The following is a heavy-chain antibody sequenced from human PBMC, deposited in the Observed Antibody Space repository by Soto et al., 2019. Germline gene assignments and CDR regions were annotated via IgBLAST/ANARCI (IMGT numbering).Heavy chain of an antibody. V-gene: IGHV4-39*01. CDR1: GGSISSSSYY. D-gene: IGHD2-2*03. CDR3: ARLDQYYYYGMDV. J-gene: IGHJ6*02. Sequence: QLLESGPGLVKPSETLSLTCTVSGGSISSSSYYWGWIRQPPGKGLEWIGSIYYSGSTYYNPSLKSRVTISVDTSKNQFSLKLSSVTAADTAVYYCARLDQYYYYGMDVWGQGTTVTVSS. CDR2: IYYSGST.